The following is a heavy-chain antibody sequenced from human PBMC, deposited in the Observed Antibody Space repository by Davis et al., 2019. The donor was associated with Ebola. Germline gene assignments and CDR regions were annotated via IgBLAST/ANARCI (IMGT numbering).Heavy chain of an antibody. CDR1: GFTFSSYA. J-gene: IGHJ6*02. Sequence: GESLKISCAASGFTFSSYAMSWVRQAPGKGLEWVSAISGSGGSTYYADSVKGRFTISRDNSKNTLYLQMNSLRAEDTAVYYCARRGYNWNDGYYYYGMDVWGQGTTVTVSS. D-gene: IGHD1-20*01. CDR2: ISGSGGST. CDR3: ARRGYNWNDGYYYYGMDV. V-gene: IGHV3-23*01.